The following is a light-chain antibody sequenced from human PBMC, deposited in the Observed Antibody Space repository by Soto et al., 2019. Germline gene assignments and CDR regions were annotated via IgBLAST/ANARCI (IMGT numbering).Light chain of an antibody. CDR1: QSVSGY. V-gene: IGKV3-11*01. CDR2: ADS. J-gene: IGKJ5*01. CDR3: QQRYNWPIT. Sequence: EIVLTQSPSTLSLSPGETATLSCRASQSVSGYIGWYQQKPGQAPRLLIYADSNRATGIPARFSGSGSGTGFTLTISSLEPEDFSVYYCQQRYNWPITFGQGTRLEI.